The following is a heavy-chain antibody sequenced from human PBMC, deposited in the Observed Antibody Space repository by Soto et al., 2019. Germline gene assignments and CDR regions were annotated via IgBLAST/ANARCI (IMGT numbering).Heavy chain of an antibody. CDR2: ISGHNGRA. CDR3: ARDFLQESLDH. Sequence: QVQLVQSGGEVKRPGASVKVSCKASGYPFTKYILSWVRQAPGQGLEWMGWISGHNGRANYVEKFQVRVTMTTDASASTAFLEMVSLTYDETAVYYCARDFLQESLDHWGQGTLVVVSS. CDR1: GYPFTKYI. V-gene: IGHV1-18*01. J-gene: IGHJ4*02.